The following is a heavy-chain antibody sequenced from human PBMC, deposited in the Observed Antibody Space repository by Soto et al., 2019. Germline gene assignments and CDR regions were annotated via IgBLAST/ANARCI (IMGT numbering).Heavy chain of an antibody. CDR1: GFTFSTYA. V-gene: IGHV3-23*01. D-gene: IGHD1-26*01. CDR3: AKDQGNTIVGASRGFDH. CDR2: ISGSGSGT. Sequence: VQLLESGGGLVQPGGSLRLSCAVSGFTFSTYAMNWVRQAPGKGPEWLSLISGSGSGTYYADSVKGRFTISRDNSKNTLYLQMNSLRAEDTAVYYCAKDQGNTIVGASRGFDHWGQGTLVTVSS. J-gene: IGHJ4*02.